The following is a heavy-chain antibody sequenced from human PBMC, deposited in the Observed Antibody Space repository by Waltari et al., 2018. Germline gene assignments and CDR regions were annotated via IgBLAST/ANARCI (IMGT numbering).Heavy chain of an antibody. V-gene: IGHV4-59*11. CDR2: IYYSGST. D-gene: IGHD2-15*01. CDR1: GGSISSHY. J-gene: IGHJ4*02. Sequence: QVQLQESGPGLVKPSETLSLTCTVSGGSISSHYWSWIRQPPGKGLEWIGYIYYSGSTNYNPSLKSRVTISVDTSKNQFSLKLSSVTAADTAVYYCARAPMAAYFDYWGQGTLVTVSS. CDR3: ARAPMAAYFDY.